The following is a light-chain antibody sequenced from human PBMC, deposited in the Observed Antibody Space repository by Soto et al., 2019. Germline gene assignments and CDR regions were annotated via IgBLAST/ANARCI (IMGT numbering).Light chain of an antibody. J-gene: IGLJ1*01. Sequence: LKQAASVRGYPGQSSIISPTTTSSYVGSYNLFSCYQQHPCKAPKLIIYEVSKRRSGVSNRFSGSKSGNTASLTISGLQAEDEADYYCCSYAGSDTVFGTGTKVTVL. CDR3: CSYAGSDTV. CDR1: SSYVGSYNL. V-gene: IGLV2-23*02. CDR2: EVS.